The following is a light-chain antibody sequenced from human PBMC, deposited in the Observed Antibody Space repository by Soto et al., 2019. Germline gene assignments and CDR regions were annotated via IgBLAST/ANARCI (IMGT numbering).Light chain of an antibody. CDR2: DAS. CDR3: QQRSNWPLT. J-gene: IGKJ4*01. Sequence: EIVLTQSPATLYFSPGERSTLCCRASQSVSSYLAWYQQKPGQAPRLLIYDASNRATGIPARFSGSGSGTDFTLTISSLEPEDFAVYYCQQRSNWPLTFGGGTKVDI. V-gene: IGKV3-11*01. CDR1: QSVSSY.